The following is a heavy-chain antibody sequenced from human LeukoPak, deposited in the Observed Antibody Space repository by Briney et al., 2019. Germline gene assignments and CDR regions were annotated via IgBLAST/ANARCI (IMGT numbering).Heavy chain of an antibody. V-gene: IGHV1-2*02. D-gene: IGHD5-24*01. J-gene: IGHJ4*02. CDR1: GYTFTGYY. CDR2: INPNSGGT. CDR3: ARDQGDGYMSFDY. Sequence: ASVKVFCKASGYTFTGYYMHWVRQAPGQGLEWMGWINPNSGGTNYAQKFQGRVTMTRDTSISTAYMELSRLRSDDTAVYYCARDQGDGYMSFDYWGQGTLVTVSS.